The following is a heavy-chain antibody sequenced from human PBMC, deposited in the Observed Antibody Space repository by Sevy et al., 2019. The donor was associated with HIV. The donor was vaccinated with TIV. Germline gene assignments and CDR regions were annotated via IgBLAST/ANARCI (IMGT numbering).Heavy chain of an antibody. V-gene: IGHV3-15*01. CDR3: TTDSKKRGLSALLDS. Sequence: GGSLRLSCAASGFTISNAWMSWVRQAPGKGLEWVGRIKSKTDGGTTDYAAPVKGRFTISRDDSKNTLYLQMKSLKTEDTAIYYCTTDSKKRGLSALLDSWGQGTLVTVSS. J-gene: IGHJ4*02. D-gene: IGHD3-10*01. CDR2: IKSKTDGGTT. CDR1: GFTISNAW.